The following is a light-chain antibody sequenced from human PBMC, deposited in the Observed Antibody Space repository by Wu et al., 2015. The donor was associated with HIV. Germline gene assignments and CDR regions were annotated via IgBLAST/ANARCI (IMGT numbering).Light chain of an antibody. CDR2: GAS. CDR1: QSVSSSY. V-gene: IGKV3-20*01. CDR3: QQYGSSPRT. Sequence: EIVLTQSPGTLSLSPGERATLSCRASQSVSSSYLAWYQQKPGQAPRLLIYGASSRATGIPDRFSGSGSGTDFTLTISRLEPEDFAVYYCQQYGSSPRTFGGGTEGRRSN. J-gene: IGKJ4*01.